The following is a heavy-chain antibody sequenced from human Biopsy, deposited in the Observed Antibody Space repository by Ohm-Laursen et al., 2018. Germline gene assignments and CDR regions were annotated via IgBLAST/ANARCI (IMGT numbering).Heavy chain of an antibody. V-gene: IGHV1-18*01. D-gene: IGHD3-16*02. CDR3: TRVRTFGGVIGGYYFDS. CDR1: GYTFTSYD. J-gene: IGHJ4*02. CDR2: ISPYNGDT. Sequence: ASVKVSCKASGYTFTSYDISWVRQAPGQGLEWMGWISPYNGDTDYAQKLQGRVTMTTDTSTSTAYMDLRSLRSDDTAVYYCTRVRTFGGVIGGYYFDSWGQGILVTVSS.